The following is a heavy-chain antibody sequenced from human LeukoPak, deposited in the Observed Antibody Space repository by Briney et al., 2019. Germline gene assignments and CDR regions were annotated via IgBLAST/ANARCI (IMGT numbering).Heavy chain of an antibody. CDR2: ISGSGGST. V-gene: IGHV3-23*01. Sequence: PGGSLRLSCAASGFTFSSYAMSWVRQAPGKGLEWVSAISGSGGSTYYADSVKGRFTISRDNSKNTLYLQMNSLRAEDTAVYYCAKAPNRYDSSGYYYVDFDYWGQGTLVTVSS. CDR1: GFTFSSYA. CDR3: AKAPNRYDSSGYYYVDFDY. J-gene: IGHJ4*02. D-gene: IGHD3-22*01.